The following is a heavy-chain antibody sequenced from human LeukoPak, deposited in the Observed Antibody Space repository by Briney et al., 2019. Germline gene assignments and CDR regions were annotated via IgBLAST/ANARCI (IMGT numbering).Heavy chain of an antibody. V-gene: IGHV3-23*01. CDR1: GFTFSSYA. Sequence: GGSLRLSCAASGFTFSSYAMSWVRQAPGMGLEWVSAISGSGGSTYYADSVKGRFTISRDNSKNTLYLQMNSLRAEDTAVYYCAKLIVVVIANDAFDIWGQGTMVTVSS. CDR2: ISGSGGST. J-gene: IGHJ3*02. D-gene: IGHD3-22*01. CDR3: AKLIVVVIANDAFDI.